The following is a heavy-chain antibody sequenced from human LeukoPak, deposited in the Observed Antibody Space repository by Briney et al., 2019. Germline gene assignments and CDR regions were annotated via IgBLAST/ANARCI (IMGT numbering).Heavy chain of an antibody. CDR1: GFTVSSNY. V-gene: IGHV3-66*02. J-gene: IGHJ6*02. CDR2: IYSGGST. CDR3: ARASAMDV. Sequence: GGSLRLSCAVSGFTVSSNYMTWVRQAPGKGLGCVSLIYSGGSTYYADSVKGRFTISRDNSKNTLYLQMNSLRAEDTAVYYCARASAMDVWGQGATVTVSS.